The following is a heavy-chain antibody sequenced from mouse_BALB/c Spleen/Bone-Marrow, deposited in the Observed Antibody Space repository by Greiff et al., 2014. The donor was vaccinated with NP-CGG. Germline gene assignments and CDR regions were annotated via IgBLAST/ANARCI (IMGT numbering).Heavy chain of an antibody. CDR2: TYPSDSYT. V-gene: IGHV1-69*02. Sequence: QVQLQQSGAELVRPGASVKLSCKASGYTFTSYWINWVKQRPGQGLEWIGNTYPSDSYTNYNQKFKDKATLTVDKSSSTAYMQLSSPTSEDSAVYYCTRGNHYFDYWGQGTTLTVSS. CDR3: TRGNHYFDY. J-gene: IGHJ2*01. CDR1: GYTFTSYW. D-gene: IGHD2-1*01.